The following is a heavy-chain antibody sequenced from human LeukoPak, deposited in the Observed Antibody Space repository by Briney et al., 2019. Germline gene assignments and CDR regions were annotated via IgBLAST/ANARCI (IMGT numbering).Heavy chain of an antibody. CDR1: GYTFAAYY. CDR3: ARGPRYCSGGSCYGYYYNYYMDV. J-gene: IGHJ6*03. Sequence: GASVKVSCKASGYTFAAYYMYWVRQAPGQGLEWMGWIRPNSGVTNYTQKFQGRVTMTRDTSINTAYMELSRLRSGDTAVYYCARGPRYCSGGSCYGYYYNYYMDVWGKGTTVTISS. V-gene: IGHV1-2*02. D-gene: IGHD2-15*01. CDR2: IRPNSGVT.